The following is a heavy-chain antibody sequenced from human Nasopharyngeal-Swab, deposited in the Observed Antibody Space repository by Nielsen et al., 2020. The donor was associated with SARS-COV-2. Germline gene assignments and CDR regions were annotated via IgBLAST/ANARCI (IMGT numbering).Heavy chain of an antibody. Sequence: GESLKISCAASGFTFSSYWMSWVRQAPGKGLEWVANIKQDGSEKYYVDSVKGRFTTSRDNAKNSLYLQMNSLRAEDTAVYYCAREGPDSGYVDPHFDYWGQGTLVTVSS. J-gene: IGHJ4*02. V-gene: IGHV3-7*01. D-gene: IGHD5-12*01. CDR1: GFTFSSYW. CDR3: AREGPDSGYVDPHFDY. CDR2: IKQDGSEK.